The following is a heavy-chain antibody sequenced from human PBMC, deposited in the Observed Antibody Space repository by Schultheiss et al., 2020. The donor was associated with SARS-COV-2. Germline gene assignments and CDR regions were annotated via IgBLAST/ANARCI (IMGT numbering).Heavy chain of an antibody. V-gene: IGHV4-4*07. D-gene: IGHD3-10*01. Sequence: SETLSLTCAVSGYSISSGYYWSWIRQPAGKGLEWIGRIYTSGSTNYNPSLKSRVTISADTSKSQVSLKLSSVTAADTAVYYCARGSIGSSGEDFDYWGQGTLVTVSS. J-gene: IGHJ4*02. CDR2: IYTSGST. CDR3: ARGSIGSSGEDFDY. CDR1: GYSISSGYY.